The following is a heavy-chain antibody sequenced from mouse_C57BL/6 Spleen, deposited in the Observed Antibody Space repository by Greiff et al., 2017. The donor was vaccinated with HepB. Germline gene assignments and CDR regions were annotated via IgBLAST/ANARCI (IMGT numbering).Heavy chain of an antibody. CDR1: GYAFSSSW. D-gene: IGHD2-3*01. CDR3: ARIYDGYPAWFAY. Sequence: QVQLQQSGPELVKPGASVKISCKASGYAFSSSWMNWVKQRPGKGLEWIGRIYPGDGDTNYNGKFKGKATLTADKSSSTAYMQLSSLTSEDSAVYFCARIYDGYPAWFAYWGQGTLVTVSA. V-gene: IGHV1-82*01. CDR2: IYPGDGDT. J-gene: IGHJ3*01.